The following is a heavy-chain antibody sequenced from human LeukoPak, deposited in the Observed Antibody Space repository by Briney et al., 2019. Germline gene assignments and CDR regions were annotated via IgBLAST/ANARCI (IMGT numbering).Heavy chain of an antibody. V-gene: IGHV1-69*05. CDR2: IIPIFGTA. D-gene: IGHD2-15*01. CDR1: GGTFSSYA. CDR3: ASSMGGRYYYYYMDV. J-gene: IGHJ6*03. Sequence: ASVKVSCKASGGTFSSYAISWVRQAPGQGLEWMGGIIPIFGTANYAQKFQGRVTITTDESTSTAYMELSSLRSEDTAVYYCASSMGGRYYYYYMDVWGKGTTVTVSS.